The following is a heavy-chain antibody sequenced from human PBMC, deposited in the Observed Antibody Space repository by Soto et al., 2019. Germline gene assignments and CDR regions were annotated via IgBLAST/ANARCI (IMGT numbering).Heavy chain of an antibody. CDR1: GGSISSGDYY. V-gene: IGHV4-30-4*01. J-gene: IGHJ5*02. CDR2: IYYSGST. CDR3: ARVCGSGPTLGDNWFDP. D-gene: IGHD3-10*01. Sequence: TLSLTCTVSGGSISSGDYYWSWIRQPPGKGLEWIGYIYYSGSTYYNPSLKSRVTISVDTSKNQFSLKLSSVTAADTAVYYCARVCGSGPTLGDNWFDPWGQGTLVTVSS.